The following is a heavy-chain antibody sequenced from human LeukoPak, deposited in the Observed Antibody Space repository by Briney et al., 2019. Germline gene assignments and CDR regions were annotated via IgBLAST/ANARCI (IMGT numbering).Heavy chain of an antibody. CDR3: AREDGYNSNHYFDY. Sequence: SETLSLTCTVSGGSISCGGYYWSWIRQHPGKGLEWIGYIYYSGSTYYNPSLKSRVTISVDTSKNQFSLKLSSVTAADTAVYYCAREDGYNSNHYFDYWGQGTLVTVSS. V-gene: IGHV4-31*03. D-gene: IGHD5-24*01. CDR1: GGSISCGGYY. J-gene: IGHJ4*02. CDR2: IYYSGST.